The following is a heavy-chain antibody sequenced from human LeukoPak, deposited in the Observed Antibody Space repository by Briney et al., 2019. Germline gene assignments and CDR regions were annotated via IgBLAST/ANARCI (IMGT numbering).Heavy chain of an antibody. CDR2: ISSSSSYI. Sequence: GGSLRLSCAASGFTFSSYTMNWVRQAPGKGLESVSSISSSSSYIYYADSVKGRFTISRDNAKNSLYLQMNSLRAEDTAVYYCARDNGYNGYHFDYWGQGTLVTVSS. CDR1: GFTFSSYT. CDR3: ARDNGYNGYHFDY. J-gene: IGHJ4*02. D-gene: IGHD5-12*01. V-gene: IGHV3-21*01.